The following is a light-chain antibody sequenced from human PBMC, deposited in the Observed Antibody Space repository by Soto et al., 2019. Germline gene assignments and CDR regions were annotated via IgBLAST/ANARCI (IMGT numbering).Light chain of an antibody. CDR3: SAYTTSTTIVL. J-gene: IGLJ2*01. CDR1: SSDIGAYNY. CDR2: DVN. Sequence: QSVLTQPASMSGSPGQSITISCTGSSSDIGAYNYVSWYQHHPGKAPKLIIYDVNTRPSGISNRFSGSRSGNTASLTISGLVAQDEADYYCSAYTTSTTIVLFGGGTK. V-gene: IGLV2-14*01.